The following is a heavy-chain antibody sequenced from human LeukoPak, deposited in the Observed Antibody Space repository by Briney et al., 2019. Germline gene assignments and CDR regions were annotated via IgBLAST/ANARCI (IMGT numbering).Heavy chain of an antibody. CDR3: ARGGWLDD. Sequence: GGSLRFSCAVSGFTFSNWWMSWVRQAPGKGLEYVANIKEDGSEKNYVDSVKGRFTISRDNAKNSLYLQMNSLRAEDTGIFYCARGGWLDDWGQGTLVTVSS. J-gene: IGHJ4*02. CDR2: IKEDGSEK. D-gene: IGHD2-15*01. V-gene: IGHV3-7*01. CDR1: GFTFSNWW.